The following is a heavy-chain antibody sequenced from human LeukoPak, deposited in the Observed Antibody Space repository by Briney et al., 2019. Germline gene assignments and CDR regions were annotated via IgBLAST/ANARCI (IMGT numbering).Heavy chain of an antibody. Sequence: PGRSLRLSCAASGFTFSSYDMNWVRQAPGKGLEWVSYISKSGSTIYYADSVRGRFTISRDNAKNSLDLQMNSPRAEDTAVYYCARDRPLDYWGPGTLVTVSS. V-gene: IGHV3-48*03. J-gene: IGHJ4*02. CDR3: ARDRPLDY. CDR2: ISKSGSTI. CDR1: GFTFSSYD.